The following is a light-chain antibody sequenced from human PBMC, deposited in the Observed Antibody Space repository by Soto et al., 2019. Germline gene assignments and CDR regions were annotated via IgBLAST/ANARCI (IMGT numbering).Light chain of an antibody. J-gene: IGLJ1*01. CDR1: SSDVGSYKL. CDR2: EGS. CDR3: CSYASSSTYV. V-gene: IGLV2-23*01. Sequence: QSALTQPASLSGYPGQSITISCTGTSSDVGSYKLVSWFQQHPGKAPKLMIYEGSKRPSGVSNRFSGSKSGNTASLTISGLQAEDEADYYCCSYASSSTYVFGTGTKVTVL.